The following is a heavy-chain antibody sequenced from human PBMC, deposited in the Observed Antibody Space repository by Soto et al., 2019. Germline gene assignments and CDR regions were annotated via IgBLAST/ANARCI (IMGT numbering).Heavy chain of an antibody. D-gene: IGHD3-16*01. CDR3: AHRGGATVGLYYFDY. V-gene: IGHV2-5*01. CDR2: IYWHDDK. Sequence: TFSGFSLSTPGVGVNWIRQPPGKALEWLALIYWHDDKRYSPSLKSRLTITKDTSKNQVVLTMANMDPVDTATYYCAHRGGATVGLYYFDYWGQGALVTVSS. J-gene: IGHJ4*02. CDR1: GFSLSTPGVG.